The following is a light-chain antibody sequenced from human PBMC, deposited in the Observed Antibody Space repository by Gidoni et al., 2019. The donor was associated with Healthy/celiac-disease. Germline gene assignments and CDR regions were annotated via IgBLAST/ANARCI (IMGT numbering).Light chain of an antibody. V-gene: IGKV1-39*01. CDR3: QQSYSTPRT. J-gene: IGKJ1*01. CDR1: QSISSY. CDR2: AAS. Sequence: DIQMTQSPSSLSASVGDRVTITCRASQSISSYLNWYQKKPGKDPKLLIYAASSLQSGVPSRFSGRGSGTDFTLTISSLQPEDFATYSCQQSYSTPRTFGQGTKVEIK.